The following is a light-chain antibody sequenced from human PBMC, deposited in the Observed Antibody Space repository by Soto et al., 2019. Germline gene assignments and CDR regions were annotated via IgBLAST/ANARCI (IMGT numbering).Light chain of an antibody. J-gene: IGKJ2*01. CDR1: QSIARY. Sequence: DIQMTQSPSSMSASVGDRVTITCRASQSIARYLNWYQQKPGKAPKLLIYAASSLQSGVPSRFSASGSGTDFTLTISSLQPEDSATYHCQQTSRTPQTFGQGTKLEIK. CDR2: AAS. CDR3: QQTSRTPQT. V-gene: IGKV1-39*01.